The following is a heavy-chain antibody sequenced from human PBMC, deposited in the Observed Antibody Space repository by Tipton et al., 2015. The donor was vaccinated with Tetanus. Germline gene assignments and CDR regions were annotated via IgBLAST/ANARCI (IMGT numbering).Heavy chain of an antibody. J-gene: IGHJ5*02. CDR1: GFTFSSYN. V-gene: IGHV3-48*02. CDR2: ITSSSSTI. D-gene: IGHD6-13*01. CDR3: ARALFAAATS. Sequence: SLRLSCAASGFTFSSYNMNWVRQAPGKGLEWVSYITSSSSTIYYADSVKGRFTISRDNAKNSLYLQMNSLRDDDTAVYYCARALFAAATSWGQGTLVTVSS.